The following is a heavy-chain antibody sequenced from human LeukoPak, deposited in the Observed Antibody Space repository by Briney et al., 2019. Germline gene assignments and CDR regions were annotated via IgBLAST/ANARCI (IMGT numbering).Heavy chain of an antibody. V-gene: IGHV3-21*01. D-gene: IGHD3-10*01. CDR2: ISSSSSYI. Sequence: GGSLRLSCAASGFTFSSYSMNWVRHAPGKGLEWVSSISSSSSYIYYADSVKGRFTISRDNAKNSLYLQMNSLRAEDTAVYYCARGRYYGSGREYGMDVWGQGTTVTVSS. J-gene: IGHJ6*02. CDR1: GFTFSSYS. CDR3: ARGRYYGSGREYGMDV.